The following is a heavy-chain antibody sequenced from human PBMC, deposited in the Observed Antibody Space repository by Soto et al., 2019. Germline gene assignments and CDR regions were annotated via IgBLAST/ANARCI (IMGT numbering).Heavy chain of an antibody. D-gene: IGHD1-26*01. Sequence: GGSLRLSCAASGFTFSSYSMNWVRQAPGKGLEWVSSISSSSSYIYYADSVKGRFTISRDNAKNSLYLQMNSLRAEDTAVYYCAKTLSSIVGATRGPDAFDIWGQGTMVTVSS. CDR2: ISSSSSYI. CDR3: AKTLSSIVGATRGPDAFDI. V-gene: IGHV3-21*01. CDR1: GFTFSSYS. J-gene: IGHJ3*02.